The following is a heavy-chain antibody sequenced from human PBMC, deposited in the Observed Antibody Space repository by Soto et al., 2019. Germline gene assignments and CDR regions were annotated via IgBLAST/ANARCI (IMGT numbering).Heavy chain of an antibody. V-gene: IGHV1-46*01. J-gene: IGHJ4*02. D-gene: IGHD3-10*01. CDR3: TRAESGVVILPDVRPLFDL. Sequence: QMQMLQSGAEVRKPGASVKVSCKTSGYDFLNFNIRWVRHAPGQGLEWTAVINPSGGYTRHAQKYQGTFTLTRDTYSTTVYMDLSGLSSEDTAVYYCTRAESGVVILPDVRPLFDLWGQGTLVVVSS. CDR1: GYDFLNFN. CDR2: INPSGGYT.